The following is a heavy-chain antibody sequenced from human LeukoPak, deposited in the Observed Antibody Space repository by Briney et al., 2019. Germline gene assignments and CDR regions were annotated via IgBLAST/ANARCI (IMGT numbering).Heavy chain of an antibody. J-gene: IGHJ4*02. CDR2: ISYVESNK. CDR1: GFTFSSCT. CDR3: ARVNYYDSSGYYYGDDY. D-gene: IGHD3-22*01. Sequence: GGSLRLSCAASGFTFSSCTMHWVRQAPGKGLEWVAVISYVESNKYYADSVRGRFTISRDNSKNTLYLQMNSLRAEDTAVYYCARVNYYDSSGYYYGDDYWGQGTLVTVSS. V-gene: IGHV3-30-3*01.